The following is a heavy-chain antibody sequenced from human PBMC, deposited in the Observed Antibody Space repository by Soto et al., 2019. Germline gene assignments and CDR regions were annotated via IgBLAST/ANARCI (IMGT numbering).Heavy chain of an antibody. D-gene: IGHD2-2*01. CDR1: GGTFSSYA. CDR2: IIPIFGTA. J-gene: IGHJ4*02. V-gene: IGHV1-69*01. Sequence: QVHLVQSGAEVKKPGSSVKVSCKASGGTFSSYAISWVRQAPGQGLEWMGGIIPIFGTANYAQKFQGRVTITADESTSTAYMELSSLRSEDTAVYYCARSDPSYCSSTSCSTYWGGWKYWGQGTLVTVSS. CDR3: ARSDPSYCSSTSCSTYWGGWKY.